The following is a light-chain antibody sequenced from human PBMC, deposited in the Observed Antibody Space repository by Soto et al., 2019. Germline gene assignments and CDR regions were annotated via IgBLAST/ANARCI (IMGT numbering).Light chain of an antibody. CDR3: QQRNNWPPIT. CDR2: DAS. CDR1: QSVSTY. V-gene: IGKV3-11*01. Sequence: DNVLTQSPDTLSLSPGERATLSCRASQSVSTYLAWYQQKPGQAPRLLIYDASDRATGIPARFSGSGSGTDFTLTISSLEPEDFAVYYCQQRNNWPPITFGQGTRLEIK. J-gene: IGKJ5*01.